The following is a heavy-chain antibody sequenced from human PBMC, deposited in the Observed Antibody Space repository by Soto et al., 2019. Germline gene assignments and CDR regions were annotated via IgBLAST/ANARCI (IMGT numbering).Heavy chain of an antibody. Sequence: GGSLRLSCAASGFTFSSYGMHWVRQAPGKGLEWVAVISYDGSNKYYADSVKGRFTISRDNSKNTLYLQMNSLRAEDTAVYYCAKDSISIFGVVITQSPDRFDPWGQGTLVTVSS. CDR3: AKDSISIFGVVITQSPDRFDP. D-gene: IGHD3-3*01. V-gene: IGHV3-30*18. CDR2: ISYDGSNK. CDR1: GFTFSSYG. J-gene: IGHJ5*02.